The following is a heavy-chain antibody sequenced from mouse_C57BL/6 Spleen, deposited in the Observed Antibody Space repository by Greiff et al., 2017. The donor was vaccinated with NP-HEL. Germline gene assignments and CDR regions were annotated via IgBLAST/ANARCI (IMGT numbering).Heavy chain of an antibody. CDR3: ARSTPNQAWFAY. J-gene: IGHJ3*01. Sequence: VQLQQPGAELVMPGASVKLSCKASGYTFTSYWMPWVKQRPGQGLEWIGEIDPSDSYTNYNQKFKGKSTLTVDKSSSTAYMQLSSLTSEDSAVYYCARSTPNQAWFAYWGQGTLVTVSA. V-gene: IGHV1-69*01. CDR1: GYTFTSYW. CDR2: IDPSDSYT.